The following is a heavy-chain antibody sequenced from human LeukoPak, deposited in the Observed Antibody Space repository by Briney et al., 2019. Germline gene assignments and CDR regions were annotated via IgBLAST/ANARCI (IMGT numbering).Heavy chain of an antibody. Sequence: GGSLRLSCAASGFTYSTYWMHWVRQAPGKGLLWVSRIKSEGITTIYADSVKGRFTISRDNAKHTLYLQMNSLRAEDTAVYYCARGTGYIVFDYWGQGTLVTVSS. CDR1: GFTYSTYW. CDR2: IKSEGITT. D-gene: IGHD1-1*01. CDR3: ARGTGYIVFDY. J-gene: IGHJ4*02. V-gene: IGHV3-74*01.